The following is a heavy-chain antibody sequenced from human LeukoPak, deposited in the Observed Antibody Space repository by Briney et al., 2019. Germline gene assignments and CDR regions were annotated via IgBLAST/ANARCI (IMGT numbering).Heavy chain of an antibody. D-gene: IGHD6-19*01. CDR2: INHSGST. Sequence: PSETLSLTCAVYGGSFSGYYWSWIRQPPGKGLEWIGEINHSGSTNYNPSLKSRVTISVDTSKNQFSLKLSSVTAADTVVYYCARLWGSGWSFDYWGQGTLVTVSS. CDR1: GGSFSGYY. V-gene: IGHV4-34*01. J-gene: IGHJ4*02. CDR3: ARLWGSGWSFDY.